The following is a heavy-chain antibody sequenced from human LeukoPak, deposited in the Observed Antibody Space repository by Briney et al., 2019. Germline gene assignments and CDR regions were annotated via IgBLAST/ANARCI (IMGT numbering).Heavy chain of an antibody. CDR2: IGVAANT. CDR1: GFTFSSYD. J-gene: IGHJ4*02. V-gene: IGHV3-13*01. D-gene: IGHD1-26*01. Sequence: GGSLRLSCAASGFTFSSYDMHWVRQATGKGLEWVSAIGVAANTFYSGSVKGRFTISRENAKNSLYLLMTSLRAEDTAVYYCARQNTPHGNFDYWGQGILVTVSS. CDR3: ARQNTPHGNFDY.